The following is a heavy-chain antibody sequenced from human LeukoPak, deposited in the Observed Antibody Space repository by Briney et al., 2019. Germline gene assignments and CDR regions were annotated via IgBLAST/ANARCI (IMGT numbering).Heavy chain of an antibody. CDR3: ARGGVLRFLEHLDY. V-gene: IGHV1-46*01. J-gene: IGHJ4*02. CDR1: GDTFSSYY. D-gene: IGHD3-3*01. Sequence: ASVKVSCKASGDTFSSYYMHWVRQAPGQGLEWMGIINASGGSTTYAQKFQGRVTMTRDTSTSTVYMELSSLRSEDTAVYYCARGGVLRFLEHLDYWGQGTLVTVSS. CDR2: INASGGST.